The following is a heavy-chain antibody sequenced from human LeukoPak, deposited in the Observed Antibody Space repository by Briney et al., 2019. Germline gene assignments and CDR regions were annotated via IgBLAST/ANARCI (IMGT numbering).Heavy chain of an antibody. D-gene: IGHD6-19*01. J-gene: IGHJ6*03. V-gene: IGHV1-18*01. CDR3: ARVEQLQDHYYFYMDV. CDR2: ISAYQGNT. CDR1: GYTSSNYG. Sequence: ASVKVSCKASGYTSSNYGISWVRQDPGQGLEWMGWISAYQGNTKYAQSLQGRVTMTTDTSTGTAYMELRSLKSDDTAVYYCARVEQLQDHYYFYMDVWGKGTTVTVSS.